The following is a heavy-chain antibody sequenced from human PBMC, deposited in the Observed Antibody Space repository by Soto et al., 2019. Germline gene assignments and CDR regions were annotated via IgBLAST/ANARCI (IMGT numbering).Heavy chain of an antibody. CDR1: GASITGTSY. V-gene: IGHV4-4*07. CDR2: FSLSGTT. Sequence: SETLSLTCTVSGASITGTSYWSWIRQPAGKGLEWIGRFSLSGTTNYNPSLRSRVTMSADVSKNQFSLRLTSVTAADTALYDCARGMTPPGAPAWYYFDSWGQGTLVTVSS. D-gene: IGHD2-8*02. J-gene: IGHJ4*02. CDR3: ARGMTPPGAPAWYYFDS.